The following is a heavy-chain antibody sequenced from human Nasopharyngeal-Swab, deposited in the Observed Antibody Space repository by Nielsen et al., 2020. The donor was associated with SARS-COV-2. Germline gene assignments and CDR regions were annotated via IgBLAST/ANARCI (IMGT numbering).Heavy chain of an antibody. J-gene: IGHJ3*02. D-gene: IGHD2-21*02. CDR2: ISAYNGNT. V-gene: IGHV1-18*04. Sequence: SVHVPCMAPASPFISYRISGVRQALGQGLEWMGWISAYNGNTNYAQKLQGRVTMTTDTSTSTAYMELRSLRSDDTAGYYCAREKDCGGDCPSPDAFYIWGQGTMVTISS. CDR3: AREKDCGGDCPSPDAFYI. CDR1: ASPFISYR.